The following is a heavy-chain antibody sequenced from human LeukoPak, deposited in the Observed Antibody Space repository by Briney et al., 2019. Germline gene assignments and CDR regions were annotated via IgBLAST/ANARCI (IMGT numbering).Heavy chain of an antibody. V-gene: IGHV3-30*03. CDR2: ISYDGSNK. CDR3: ARVDFYYDSNGYVGEYFYH. CDR1: GFTFSSYG. J-gene: IGHJ1*01. Sequence: GGSLRLSCAASGFTFSSYGMHWVRQAPGKGLEWVAVISYDGSNKYYADSVKGRFTISRDNAKNSLYLQMNSLRAEDTAVYYCARVDFYYDSNGYVGEYFYHWGQGTLVTVSS. D-gene: IGHD3-22*01.